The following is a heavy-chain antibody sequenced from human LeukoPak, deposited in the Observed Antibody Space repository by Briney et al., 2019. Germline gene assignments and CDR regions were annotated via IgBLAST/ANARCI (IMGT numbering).Heavy chain of an antibody. CDR2: INPNSGGT. Sequence: AASVKVSCKASGYTFTGYYMHWVRQAPGQGLEWMGWINPNSGGTNYAQKFQGRVTMTRDTSISTAYMELSRLRSDDTAVYYCARSLFSGSYLDYWGQGTLVTVSS. J-gene: IGHJ4*02. D-gene: IGHD1-26*01. V-gene: IGHV1-2*02. CDR3: ARSLFSGSYLDY. CDR1: GYTFTGYY.